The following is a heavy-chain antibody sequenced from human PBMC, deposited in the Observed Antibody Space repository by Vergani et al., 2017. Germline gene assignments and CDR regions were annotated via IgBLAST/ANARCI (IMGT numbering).Heavy chain of an antibody. J-gene: IGHJ6*03. V-gene: IGHV1-8*01. Sequence: QVQLVQSGAEVKKPGASVKVSCKASGYTFTSYDINWVRQATGQGLEWMGWMNPNGGNTGYAQKFQGRVPMTRNTSISTAYMELSSLRSEDTAVYYCARGRYCSSTSCYYYYYYYMDVWGKGTTVTVSS. CDR3: ARGRYCSSTSCYYYYYYYMDV. D-gene: IGHD2-2*01. CDR2: MNPNGGNT. CDR1: GYTFTSYD.